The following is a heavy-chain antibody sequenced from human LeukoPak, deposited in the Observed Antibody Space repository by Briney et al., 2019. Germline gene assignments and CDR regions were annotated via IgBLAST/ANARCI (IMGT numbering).Heavy chain of an antibody. D-gene: IGHD2-2*01. CDR1: GGSISSSSYY. Sequence: PSETLSLTCTVSGGSISSSSYYWGWIRQPAGKGLEWIGRIYTSGSTNYNPSLKSRVTMSVDTSKNQFSLKLSSVTAADTAVYYCARVSSLYQLKRRIDAFDIWGQGTMVTVSS. CDR3: ARVSSLYQLKRRIDAFDI. CDR2: IYTSGST. V-gene: IGHV4-61*02. J-gene: IGHJ3*02.